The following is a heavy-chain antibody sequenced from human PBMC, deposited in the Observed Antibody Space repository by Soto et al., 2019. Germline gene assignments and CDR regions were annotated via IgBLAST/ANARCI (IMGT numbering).Heavy chain of an antibody. CDR3: APGYGDYGGDY. CDR2: ISYDGSNK. D-gene: IGHD4-17*01. V-gene: IGHV3-30-3*01. CDR1: GFTFSSYA. J-gene: IGHJ4*02. Sequence: VQLVESGGGVVQPGRSLRLSCAASGFTFSSYAMHWVRQAPGKGLEWVAVISYDGSNKYYADSVKGRFTISRDNSKNTLYLQMNSLRTEDTAVYYCAPGYGDYGGDYWGQGTLVTVSS.